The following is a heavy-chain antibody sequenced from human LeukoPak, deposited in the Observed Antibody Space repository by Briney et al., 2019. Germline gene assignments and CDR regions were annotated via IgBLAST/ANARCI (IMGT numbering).Heavy chain of an antibody. CDR2: ISNSSSYI. CDR3: ARVLSMGYYGFWSGYYLPIGFDY. Sequence: AGTLRLSCTASGVTFSSYSMTWVRQAPGKGLEWVWSISNSSSYIYYAYSVKGRFTISRDNAKNSLYLQMNSLRAEDTAVYYCARVLSMGYYGFWSGYYLPIGFDYWGQGTLVTVSS. V-gene: IGHV3-21*01. D-gene: IGHD3-3*01. J-gene: IGHJ4*02. CDR1: GVTFSSYS.